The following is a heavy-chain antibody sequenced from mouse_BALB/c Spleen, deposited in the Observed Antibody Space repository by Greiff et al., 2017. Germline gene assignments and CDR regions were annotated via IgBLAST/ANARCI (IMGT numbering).Heavy chain of an antibody. V-gene: IGHV1S29*02. Sequence: EVKLQQSGPELVKPGASVKISCKASGYTFTDYNMHWVKQSHGKSLEWIGYIYPYNGGTGYNQKFKSKATLTVDNSSSTAYMELRSLTSEDSAVYYCAGYYRYEAWFAYWGQGTLVTVSA. CDR3: AGYYRYEAWFAY. D-gene: IGHD2-14*01. J-gene: IGHJ3*01. CDR2: IYPYNGGT. CDR1: GYTFTDYN.